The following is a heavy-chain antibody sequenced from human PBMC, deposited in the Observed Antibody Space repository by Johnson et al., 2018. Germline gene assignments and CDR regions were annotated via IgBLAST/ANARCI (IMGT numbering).Heavy chain of an antibody. Sequence: QVQLVQSGGGVVQPGGSLRLSCAASGFTFSSYGVHWVRQAPGKGLEWVASISHDGSKTDYADSVKGRFTISRDNSKNTVYLQMNSLRAEDTAVYYCARDRGIGSAFDIWGQGTMVTVSS. J-gene: IGHJ3*02. D-gene: IGHD1-26*01. CDR3: ARDRGIGSAFDI. V-gene: IGHV3-30*03. CDR1: GFTFSSYG. CDR2: ISHDGSKT.